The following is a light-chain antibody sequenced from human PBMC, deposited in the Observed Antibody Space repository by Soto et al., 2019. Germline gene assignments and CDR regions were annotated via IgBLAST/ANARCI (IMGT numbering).Light chain of an antibody. CDR3: QQYYSYPQT. V-gene: IGKV1-8*01. Sequence: AIRMTQSPSSLSASTGDRVIITCRASQGISSYLAWYQQKPGKAPKLLIYAASTLQSGVPSRFSGSGSGTDFTLTISCLQSEDFATYYCQQYYSYPQTFGQGTKVEIK. J-gene: IGKJ1*01. CDR2: AAS. CDR1: QGISSY.